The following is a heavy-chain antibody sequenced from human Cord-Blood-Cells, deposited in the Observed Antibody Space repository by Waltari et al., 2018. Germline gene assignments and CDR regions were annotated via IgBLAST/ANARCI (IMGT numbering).Heavy chain of an antibody. CDR1: GGSFSGYY. J-gene: IGHJ4*01. CDR2: INHSGST. V-gene: IGHV4-34*01. CDR3: ARGSPGPENRDFGY. Sequence: QVQLQQWGAGLLKPSETLSLTCAVYGGSFSGYYWSWIRQPPGKGLEWIGEINHSGSTNYNPSLKSRVTISVDTSKNQFSLKLSSVTAADTAVYYCARGSPGPENRDFGYWGQGTLVTVSS.